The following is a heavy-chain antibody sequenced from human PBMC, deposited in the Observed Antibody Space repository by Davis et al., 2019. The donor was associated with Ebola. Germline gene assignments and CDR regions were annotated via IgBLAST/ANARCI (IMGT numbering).Heavy chain of an antibody. CDR1: GFTFRFYS. V-gene: IGHV3-23*01. J-gene: IGHJ3*01. Sequence: GESLKISCAASGFTFRFYSMSWVRQAPGKGLDWVSTITSTSDGTYYADSVKGRFTISRDNSKNTLFLQMNGLRAEDTAVYYCAKGTLTNYFRAAFDVWGQGTMVTVSS. CDR2: ITSTSDGT. CDR3: AKGTLTNYFRAAFDV. D-gene: IGHD2-8*01.